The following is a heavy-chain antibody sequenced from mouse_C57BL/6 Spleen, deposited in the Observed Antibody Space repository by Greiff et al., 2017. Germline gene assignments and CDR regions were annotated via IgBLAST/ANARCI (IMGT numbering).Heavy chain of an antibody. CDR2: IDPEDGDT. D-gene: IGHD4-1*01. CDR3: TTSSLTGPFAY. J-gene: IGHJ3*01. V-gene: IGHV14-1*01. Sequence: VQLKQSGAELVRPGASVKLSCTASGFNIKDYYMHWVKQRPEQCLEWIGRIDPEDGDTEYAPKFQGKATMTADTSSNTAYLQLSRLTSEDTAVYYCTTSSLTGPFAYWGQGTLVTVSA. CDR1: GFNIKDYY.